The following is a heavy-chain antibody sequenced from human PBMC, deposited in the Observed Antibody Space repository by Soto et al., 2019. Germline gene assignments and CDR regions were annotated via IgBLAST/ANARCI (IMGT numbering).Heavy chain of an antibody. CDR2: INHSGST. CDR3: ASSWAHYYYYGMDV. J-gene: IGHJ6*02. D-gene: IGHD3-16*01. CDR1: GGSFSGYY. V-gene: IGHV4-34*01. Sequence: SETLSLTCAVYGGSFSGYYWSWIRQPPGKGLEWIGEINHSGSTNYNPSLKSRVTISVDTSKNQFSLKLSSVTAADTAVYYCASSWAHYYYYGMDVWGQGTTVTVSS.